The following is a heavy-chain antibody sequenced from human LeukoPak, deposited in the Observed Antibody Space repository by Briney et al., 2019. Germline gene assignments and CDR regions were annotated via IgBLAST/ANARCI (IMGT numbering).Heavy chain of an antibody. J-gene: IGHJ4*02. CDR1: GFTFSRYW. D-gene: IGHD6-19*01. CDR3: TRDRVAGF. V-gene: IGHV3-7*01. CDR2: IKPDGSEK. Sequence: GGSLRLSCAASGFTFSRYWMRWVRQAPGKGLEYVAYIKPDGSEKYYVDSMKGRFTISRDNAKNSLFLQMNSLRADDTAVYYCTRDRVAGFWGQGTLVAVSS.